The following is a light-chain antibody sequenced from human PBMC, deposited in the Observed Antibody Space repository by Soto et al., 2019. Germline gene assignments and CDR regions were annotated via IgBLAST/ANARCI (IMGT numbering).Light chain of an antibody. J-gene: IGKJ1*01. V-gene: IGKV3-11*01. CDR1: QSVSSY. CDR3: QQRTNWPPT. Sequence: ETVLTQSPDTLSLSPGERATLSCRASQSVSSYLAWYQQKPGQAPRLLITDASNRATGNPARFSGSGSGTDFTLTISSLEPEDFAVYYCQQRTNWPPTFGQGTKVEIK. CDR2: DAS.